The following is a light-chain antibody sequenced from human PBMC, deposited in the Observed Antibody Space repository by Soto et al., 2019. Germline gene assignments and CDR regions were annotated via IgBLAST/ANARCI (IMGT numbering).Light chain of an antibody. Sequence: DIVLTQSPGALSLSPGERATLSCRASQSVSSSFLAWYQQKPGQAPRLLIYGASSRATGIPDRFSGSGSGTDFTLTISRLEPEDFAVYYCQQYYSNPRTFGQGTKVEIK. V-gene: IGKV3-20*01. CDR1: QSVSSSF. CDR2: GAS. CDR3: QQYYSNPRT. J-gene: IGKJ1*01.